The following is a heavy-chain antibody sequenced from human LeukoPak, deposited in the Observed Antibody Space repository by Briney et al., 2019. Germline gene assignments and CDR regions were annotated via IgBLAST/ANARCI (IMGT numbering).Heavy chain of an antibody. V-gene: IGHV3-30*02. D-gene: IGHD3-9*01. CDR1: GFTFSSYG. CDR2: IRYDGSNK. CDR3: AKVTVDIYYYYMDV. Sequence: GGSLRLSCAASGFTFSSYGMHWVRQAPGKVLEWVAFIRYDGSNKYYADSVKGRFTISRDNSKNTLYLQMNSLRAEDTAVYYCAKVTVDIYYYYMDVWGKGTTVTISS. J-gene: IGHJ6*03.